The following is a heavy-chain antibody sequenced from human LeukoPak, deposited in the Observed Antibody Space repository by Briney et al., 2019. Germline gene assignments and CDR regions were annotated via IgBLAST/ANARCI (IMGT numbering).Heavy chain of an antibody. CDR2: IYYSGST. Sequence: SETLSLTCTASGGSISSYYWSWIRQPPGKGLEWIGYIYYSGSTNYNPSLKSRVTISVDTSKNQFSLKLSSVTAADTAVYYCARDPPPGEMATMGGYWGQGTLVTVSS. V-gene: IGHV4-59*01. CDR1: GGSISSYY. J-gene: IGHJ4*02. D-gene: IGHD5-24*01. CDR3: ARDPPPGEMATMGGY.